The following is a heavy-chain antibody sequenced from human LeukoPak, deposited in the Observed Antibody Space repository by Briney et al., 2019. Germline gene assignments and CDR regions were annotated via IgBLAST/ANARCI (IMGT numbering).Heavy chain of an antibody. CDR3: ARPHCSSTDCHPPEWFDP. CDR2: MNPNSGNT. V-gene: IGHV1-8*01. CDR1: GYTFTNYD. Sequence: GASVRVSCKTSGYTFTNYDINWVRQATGQGLEWMGWMNPNSGNTGYAQKFQGRVTMTRNTSISTAYMELSSLRSEDTAVYCCARPHCSSTDCHPPEWFDPWGQGTLVTVSS. D-gene: IGHD2-2*01. J-gene: IGHJ5*02.